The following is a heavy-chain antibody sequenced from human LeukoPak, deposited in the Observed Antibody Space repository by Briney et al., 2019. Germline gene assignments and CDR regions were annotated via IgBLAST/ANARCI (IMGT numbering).Heavy chain of an antibody. V-gene: IGHV1-18*01. D-gene: IGHD3-22*01. CDR1: GYTFTSYG. Sequence: GASVKVSCKASGYTFTSYGISWVRQAPGQGLEWMGWISAYNGNTNYAQKLQGRVTMTTDTSTSTAYMELRSLRSDDTAVYYCARESDYYDSSGPTPFDYWGQGTLVTVSS. CDR2: ISAYNGNT. CDR3: ARESDYYDSSGPTPFDY. J-gene: IGHJ4*02.